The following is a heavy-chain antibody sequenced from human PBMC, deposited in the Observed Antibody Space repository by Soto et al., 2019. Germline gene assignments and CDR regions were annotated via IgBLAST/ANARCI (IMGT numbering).Heavy chain of an antibody. J-gene: IGHJ4*02. Sequence: SETLSLTCSVSGGSISTSSYFWGWIRQPPGKGLEWVGAVHYSGSANYRSSLQSRVTISVDTSQNQFSLRLRSVTAADTAVYYCARHLWGSGSHSGLLDFRGQGSPVTVSS. CDR3: ARHLWGSGSHSGLLDF. V-gene: IGHV4-39*01. CDR1: GGSISTSSYF. CDR2: VHYSGSA. D-gene: IGHD3-10*01.